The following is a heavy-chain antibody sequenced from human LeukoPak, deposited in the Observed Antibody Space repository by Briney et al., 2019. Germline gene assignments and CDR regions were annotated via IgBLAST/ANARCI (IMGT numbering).Heavy chain of an antibody. Sequence: ASVKVSCKASGYTFTTYGITWVRQAPGQGLEWVGWISPFNSNTNFAQKFRGRVTMTTDTSTSTAYMELRSLRSDDTAVFYCARDSSEDFYDSSGYYSFDFWGQGTLVTVSS. CDR2: ISPFNSNT. D-gene: IGHD3-22*01. V-gene: IGHV1-18*01. CDR1: GYTFTTYG. CDR3: ARDSSEDFYDSSGYYSFDF. J-gene: IGHJ4*02.